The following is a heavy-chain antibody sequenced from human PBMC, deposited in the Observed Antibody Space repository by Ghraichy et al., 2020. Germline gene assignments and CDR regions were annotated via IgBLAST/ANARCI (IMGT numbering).Heavy chain of an antibody. CDR2: IIPIFGTA. CDR1: GGTFSSYA. CDR3: ARPDRASSGYYYKYYGMDV. Sequence: SVKVSCKASGGTFSSYAISWVRQAPGQGLEWMGGIIPIFGTANYAQKFQGRVTITADESTSTAYMELSSLRSEDTAVYYCARPDRASSGYYYKYYGMDVWGQGTTVTVSS. D-gene: IGHD3-22*01. J-gene: IGHJ6*02. V-gene: IGHV1-69*13.